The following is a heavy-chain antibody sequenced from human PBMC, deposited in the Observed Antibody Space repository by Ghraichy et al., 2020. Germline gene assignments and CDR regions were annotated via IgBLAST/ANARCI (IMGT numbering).Heavy chain of an antibody. CDR1: GYSFTGYS. J-gene: IGHJ4*02. CDR3: ARVEGSFNRWYGIRNYYFDY. CDR2: INPTSGDT. D-gene: IGHD3-10*01. V-gene: IGHV1-2*02. Sequence: ASVKVSCKASGYSFTGYSIHWVRQAPGQGLEWMGWINPTSGDTNFAQHFQGRVTMTRDTSISTAYMELSRLTSDDTAVYYCARVEGSFNRWYGIRNYYFDYWSQGTLVAVSS.